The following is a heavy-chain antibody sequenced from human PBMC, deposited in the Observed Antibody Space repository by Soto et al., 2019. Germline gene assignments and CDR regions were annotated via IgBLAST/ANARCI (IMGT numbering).Heavy chain of an antibody. CDR2: INPNSGGT. CDR1: GYTFTGYY. J-gene: IGHJ6*04. Sequence: ASVKVSCKASGYTFTGYYMHWVRQAPGQGLEWMGWINPNSGGTNYAQKFQGWVTMTRDTSISTAYMELSRLRSDDTAVYYCARGGREGRWLPTGGMDVGGKGTTVTVSS. CDR3: ARGGREGRWLPTGGMDV. V-gene: IGHV1-2*04. D-gene: IGHD6-19*01.